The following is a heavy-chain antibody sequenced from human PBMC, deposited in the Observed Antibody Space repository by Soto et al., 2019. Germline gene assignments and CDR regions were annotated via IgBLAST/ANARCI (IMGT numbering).Heavy chain of an antibody. V-gene: IGHV1-69*13. CDR1: GYTFSSYG. CDR2: IIPIFGTA. Sequence: PVKVSCKASGYTFSSYGISWVRQAPGQRLEWMGGIIPIFGTANYAQKFQGRGTITPDQSTSTAHLELSSPRSEDTAGDYCAFLGSGSYSPFDYWGQGTLVTVSS. J-gene: IGHJ4*02. CDR3: AFLGSGSYSPFDY. D-gene: IGHD3-10*01.